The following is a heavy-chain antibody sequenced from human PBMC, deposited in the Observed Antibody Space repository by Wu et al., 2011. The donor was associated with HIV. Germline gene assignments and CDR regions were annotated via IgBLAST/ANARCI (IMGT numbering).Heavy chain of an antibody. Sequence: QVQLVQSGAEVKKPGGLSEGLLQASGYTYTTYGVSWVRQAPGQGLEWLGWINTYNDNAHSAQNFQGRVTMTTDTSTSTAYMELRSLRSDDTAVYYCARVYHPGSCLIDYWGQGTLVTVSS. CDR1: GYTYTTYG. V-gene: IGHV1-18*01. CDR3: ARVYHPGSCLIDY. D-gene: IGHD1-26*01. CDR2: INTYNDNA. J-gene: IGHJ4*02.